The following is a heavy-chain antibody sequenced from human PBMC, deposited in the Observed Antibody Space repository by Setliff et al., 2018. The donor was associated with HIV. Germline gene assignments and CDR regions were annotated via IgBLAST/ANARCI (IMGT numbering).Heavy chain of an antibody. J-gene: IGHJ6*02. D-gene: IGHD3-10*01. CDR3: ARHDITLVRGLV. CDR1: GGSLSGYY. CDR2: IHHSGNT. Sequence: SETLSLTCAVYGGSLSGYYWTWIRQPPGKGLEWIGAIHHSGNTYYNPSLKSRVTISVDTSKNLFSLKVNSVTAADTAVYYCARHDITLVRGLVWGQGTTVTVSS. V-gene: IGHV4-34*01.